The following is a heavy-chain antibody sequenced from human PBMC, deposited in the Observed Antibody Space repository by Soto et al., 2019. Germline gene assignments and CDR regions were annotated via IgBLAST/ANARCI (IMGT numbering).Heavy chain of an antibody. CDR1: GFTFTSSA. CDR3: AVGYSDCDSAVAGGYYYGMDV. D-gene: IGHD5-12*01. CDR2: IVVGSGNT. J-gene: IGHJ6*02. Sequence: QMQLVQSGPEVKKPGTSVKVSCKASGFTFTSSAVQWVRQARGQRLEWIGWIVVGSGNTNYAQKFQERVTITRDMSTSTAYMELSSLRSEDTAVYYCAVGYSDCDSAVAGGYYYGMDVWGQGTTVTVSS. V-gene: IGHV1-58*01.